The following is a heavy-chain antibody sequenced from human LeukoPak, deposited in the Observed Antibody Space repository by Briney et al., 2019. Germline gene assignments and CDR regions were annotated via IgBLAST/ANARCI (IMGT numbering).Heavy chain of an antibody. D-gene: IGHD3-22*01. CDR2: INHSGNT. Sequence: SETLSLTCAVYDVSFLAYYWSWIRQPPGKGLDWIGEINHSGNTNYNPSLKSQVTISGDTSKNHFSLKLPSVTAADTAVDYCARGRTYYYDTSDYVPYYFDYWGQGTLATVSS. CDR1: DVSFLAYY. J-gene: IGHJ4*02. CDR3: ARGRTYYYDTSDYVPYYFDY. V-gene: IGHV4-34*01.